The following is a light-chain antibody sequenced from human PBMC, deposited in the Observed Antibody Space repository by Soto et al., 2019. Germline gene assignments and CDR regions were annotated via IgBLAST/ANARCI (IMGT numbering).Light chain of an antibody. Sequence: EIVLTQSPGTLSLSPGTRATLPCRASQSVSSNYLAWYQQKPGQAPRLLIYGASTRATGVPDRFSGSGSGTDFTLTISRLEPEDFAVYHCQQYGSLSWTFGQGTKVDIK. CDR1: QSVSSNY. CDR2: GAS. J-gene: IGKJ1*01. CDR3: QQYGSLSWT. V-gene: IGKV3-20*01.